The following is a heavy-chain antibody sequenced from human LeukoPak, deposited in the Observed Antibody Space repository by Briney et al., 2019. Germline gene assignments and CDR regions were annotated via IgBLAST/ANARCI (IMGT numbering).Heavy chain of an antibody. CDR2: INHSGST. Sequence: PLETLSLTCAVYGGSFSGYYWSWIRQPPGKGLEWIGEINHSGSTNYNPSLKSRVTISVDTSKNQFSLKLSSVTAADTAVYYCARAARKNGQALDYWGQGTLVTVSS. V-gene: IGHV4-34*01. J-gene: IGHJ4*02. CDR1: GGSFSGYY. CDR3: ARAARKNGQALDY.